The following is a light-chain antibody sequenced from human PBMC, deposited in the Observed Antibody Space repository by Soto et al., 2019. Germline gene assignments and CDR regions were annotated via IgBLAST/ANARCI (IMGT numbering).Light chain of an antibody. CDR2: DAY. V-gene: IGKV1-5*01. J-gene: IGKJ1*01. CDR1: QTISSW. Sequence: DIQMTQSPSTLSASVGDRVTITCRASQTISSWLAWYQQLPGKAPKLLIYDAYTLETGVPSRFSGSGSGTDFTLTISSLQADDFATYYCQQYDSYSWTFGRGTKVEV. CDR3: QQYDSYSWT.